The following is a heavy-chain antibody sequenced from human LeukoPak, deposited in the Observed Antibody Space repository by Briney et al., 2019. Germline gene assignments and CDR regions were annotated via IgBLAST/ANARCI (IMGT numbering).Heavy chain of an antibody. CDR3: ARQYYYDSSGYPLDY. D-gene: IGHD3-22*01. CDR2: IYYSGST. CDR1: GGSISSRSYY. Sequence: SETLSLTCTVSGGSISSRSYYWGWIRQPPGKGLEWIGSIYYSGSTYYNPSLKSRVSISVDTSKNQFSLKLNSVTAADTAVYCCARQYYYDSSGYPLDYWGQGTLVTVSS. V-gene: IGHV4-39*01. J-gene: IGHJ4*02.